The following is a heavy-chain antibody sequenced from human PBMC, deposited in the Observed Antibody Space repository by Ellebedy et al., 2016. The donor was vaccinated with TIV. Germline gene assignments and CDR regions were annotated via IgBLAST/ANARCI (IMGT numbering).Heavy chain of an antibody. CDR3: VKGLDAFDI. CDR2: ISWEGRSL. J-gene: IGHJ3*02. CDR1: GFTFDDYA. Sequence: PGGSLRLSCAASGFTFDDYAMHWVRQAPGKGLEWVSGISWEGRSLGYVDSVKGRFTISRDNARKSPYLQMNSLSTEDTAFYYCVKGLDAFDIWGQGTMVTVSS. V-gene: IGHV3-9*01.